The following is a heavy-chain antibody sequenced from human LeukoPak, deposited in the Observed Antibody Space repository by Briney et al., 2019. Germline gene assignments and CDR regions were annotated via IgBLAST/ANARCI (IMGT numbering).Heavy chain of an antibody. CDR2: INPNSGGT. CDR1: GYTFTSYY. Sequence: ASVKVSCKASGYTFTSYYMHWVRQAPGQGLEWMGWINPNSGGTNYAQKFQGRVTMTRDTSISTAYVELSGLRSDDTAVYYCAREGRQLVPPLGYWGQGTLVTVSS. V-gene: IGHV1-2*02. D-gene: IGHD6-6*01. CDR3: AREGRQLVPPLGY. J-gene: IGHJ4*02.